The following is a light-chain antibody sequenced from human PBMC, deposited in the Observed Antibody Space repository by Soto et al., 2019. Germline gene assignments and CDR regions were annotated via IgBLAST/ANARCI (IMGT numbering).Light chain of an antibody. CDR2: AAS. CDR1: QSITYY. V-gene: IGKV1-39*01. Sequence: DIQMTQSPSSLSASVGDRVTITCRASQSITYYLNWYQQKPGKAPKLLIYAASSLQSGVPSRCSGRGSGTDFALTISSLQPEDFATYYCQQTYSTPRTFGGGTKVEIK. CDR3: QQTYSTPRT. J-gene: IGKJ4*01.